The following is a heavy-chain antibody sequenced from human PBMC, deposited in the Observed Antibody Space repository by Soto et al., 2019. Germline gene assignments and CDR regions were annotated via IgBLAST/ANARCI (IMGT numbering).Heavy chain of an antibody. CDR3: AREIAVAGTHYFDY. CDR1: GGSISSGDYY. V-gene: IGHV4-30-4*02. CDR2: IYYSGST. Sequence: PSETLSLTCTVSGGSISSGDYYWTWIRQPPGKGLEWIGYIYYSGSTYYNPSLKSRVTISEDTSENQFSLKMSSVTAADTAVYYCAREIAVAGTHYFDYWGQGTLVTVSS. J-gene: IGHJ4*02. D-gene: IGHD6-19*01.